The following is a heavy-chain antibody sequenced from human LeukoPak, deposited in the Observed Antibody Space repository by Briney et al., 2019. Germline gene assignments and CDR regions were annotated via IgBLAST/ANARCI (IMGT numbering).Heavy chain of an antibody. V-gene: IGHV4-39*07. CDR2: IYYSGST. Sequence: RASETLSLTCTVSGGSISSSSYYWGWNRQPPGKGLEWIGSIYYSGSTYYNPSLKSRVTISVDTSKNQFSLKLSSVTAADTAVYYCARDGRVPSFDYWGQGTLVTVSS. J-gene: IGHJ4*02. CDR1: GGSISSSSYY. CDR3: ARDGRVPSFDY. D-gene: IGHD5/OR15-5a*01.